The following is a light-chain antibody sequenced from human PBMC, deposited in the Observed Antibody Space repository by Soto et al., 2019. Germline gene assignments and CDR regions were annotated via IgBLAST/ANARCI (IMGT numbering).Light chain of an antibody. Sequence: EIVLTQSPGTLSLSPGERATLSCRASQNVTANFVAWHQQQPGRAPRLLIYAASNRATGISDRFSGSGSGTDFTLTISRLEPGDSAVFHCQQYGSSPLTFCGGTKVEIK. V-gene: IGKV3-20*01. CDR1: QNVTANF. J-gene: IGKJ4*01. CDR2: AAS. CDR3: QQYGSSPLT.